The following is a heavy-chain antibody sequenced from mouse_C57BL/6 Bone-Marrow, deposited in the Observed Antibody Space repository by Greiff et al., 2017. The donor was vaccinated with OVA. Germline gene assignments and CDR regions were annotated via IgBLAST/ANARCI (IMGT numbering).Heavy chain of an antibody. V-gene: IGHV5-6*01. CDR1: GFTFSSYG. Sequence: EVKVVESGGDLVKPGGSLKLSCAASGFTFSSYGMSWVRQTPDKRLEWVATISSGGSYTYYPDSVKGRFTISRDNAKNTLYLQMSSLKSEDTAMYYCARHVLPYAMDYWGQGTSVTVSS. CDR2: ISSGGSYT. J-gene: IGHJ4*01. CDR3: ARHVLPYAMDY. D-gene: IGHD1-1*01.